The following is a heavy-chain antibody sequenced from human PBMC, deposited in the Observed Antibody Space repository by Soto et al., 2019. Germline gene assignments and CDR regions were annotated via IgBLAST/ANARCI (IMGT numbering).Heavy chain of an antibody. J-gene: IGHJ4*02. CDR3: ARDQEDTAEDY. CDR1: GFTFSSYA. CDR2: ISYDGSNK. D-gene: IGHD5-18*01. Sequence: GESLKISCAASGFTFSSYAMHWVRQAPGKGLEWVAVISYDGSNKYYSDSVKGRFTISRDNSKNTLYLQMNSLRAEDTAVYYCARDQEDTAEDYWGQGTLVTVSS. V-gene: IGHV3-30*04.